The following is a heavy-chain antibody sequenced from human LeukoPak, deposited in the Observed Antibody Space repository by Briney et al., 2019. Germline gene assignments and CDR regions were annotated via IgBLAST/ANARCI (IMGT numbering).Heavy chain of an antibody. CDR1: GGSFSGYC. CDR3: ARGCIVGATRPFDY. J-gene: IGHJ4*02. Sequence: SETLSLTCAVYGGSFSGYCWSWIRQPPGKGLEWIGEINHSGSTNYNPSLKSRVTISVDTSKNQFSLKLSSVTAADTAVYYCARGCIVGATRPFDYWGQGTLVTVSS. V-gene: IGHV4-34*01. D-gene: IGHD1-26*01. CDR2: INHSGST.